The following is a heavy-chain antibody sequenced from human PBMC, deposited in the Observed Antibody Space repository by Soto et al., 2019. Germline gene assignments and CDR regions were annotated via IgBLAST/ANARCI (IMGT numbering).Heavy chain of an antibody. Sequence: SKPLSLTYAAYGRSFSGYYWTWIRQPPGTGLEWIWEINHSGSTNYNPSLKSRVTISVDTSKNQFSLKLTSVTAADTAVYYCARDKITGLFDYWGQGSLVTVS. CDR2: INHSGST. CDR1: GRSFSGYY. CDR3: ARDKITGLFDY. J-gene: IGHJ4*02. V-gene: IGHV4-34*01. D-gene: IGHD2-8*02.